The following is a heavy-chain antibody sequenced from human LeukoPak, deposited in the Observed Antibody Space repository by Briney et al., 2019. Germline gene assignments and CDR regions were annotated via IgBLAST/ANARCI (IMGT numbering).Heavy chain of an antibody. J-gene: IGHJ4*02. V-gene: IGHV3-23*01. CDR1: GFTFNTYA. CDR2: IRSSGVST. Sequence: GGSLRLSCAASGFTFNTYAMSWVRQAPGKGLEWVSGIRSSGVSTYYADSVKGRFTISRDNSKNTLYLQMNSLRVEDTAVYYCAQGRLGYSYGAFDHWGQGTLVTVSS. CDR3: AQGRLGYSYGAFDH. D-gene: IGHD5-18*01.